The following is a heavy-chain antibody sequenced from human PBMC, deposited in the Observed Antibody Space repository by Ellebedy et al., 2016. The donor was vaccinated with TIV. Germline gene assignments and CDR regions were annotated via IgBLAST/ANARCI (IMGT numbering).Heavy chain of an antibody. CDR2: IHHSGST. D-gene: IGHD3-3*01. CDR1: GDSISTSSFY. V-gene: IGHV4-39*07. J-gene: IGHJ4*01. CDR3: ASEVLAYRFGV. Sequence: MPSETLSLTCTVSGDSISTSSFYWGWIRQPPGKGLERIGNIHHSGSTYYNPSLESRVTLSVPTAKNQFSLKVKSVTAADTAVFYCASEVLAYRFGVWGHGTLVTVSS.